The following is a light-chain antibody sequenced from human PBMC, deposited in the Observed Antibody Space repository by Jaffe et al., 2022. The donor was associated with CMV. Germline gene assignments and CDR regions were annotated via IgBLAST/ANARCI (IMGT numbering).Light chain of an antibody. J-gene: IGKJ2*01. CDR3: HQYYSTPYT. CDR1: QSILYSSNNKNK. V-gene: IGKV4-1*01. CDR2: WAS. Sequence: DIVMTQSPDSLAVSLGERATINCKSSQSILYSSNNKNKLGWYQQKPGQPPKLLIYWASTRQSGVPDRFSGSGSGTDFTLTISSLQAEDAAVYYCHQYYSTPYTFGQGTNLEIK.